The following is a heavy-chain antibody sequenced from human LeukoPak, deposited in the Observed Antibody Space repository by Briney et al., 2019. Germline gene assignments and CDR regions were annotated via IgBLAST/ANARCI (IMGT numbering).Heavy chain of an antibody. J-gene: IGHJ4*02. D-gene: IGHD5-12*01. Sequence: GALRLSCAASGFTFSSYGMSWVRQAPGKGLEWVSTITSGRSTYYADSVKGRFTISRDNFKNTLYLQMNSLRAEDTAVYYCAKDQAPTNWGQGTLVTVSS. CDR1: GFTFSSYG. CDR3: AKDQAPTN. CDR2: ITSGRST. V-gene: IGHV3-23*01.